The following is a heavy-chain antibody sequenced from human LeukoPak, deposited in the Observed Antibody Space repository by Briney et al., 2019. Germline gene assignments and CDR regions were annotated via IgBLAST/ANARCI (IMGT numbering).Heavy chain of an antibody. J-gene: IGHJ4*02. Sequence: SQTLSLTCAVSGGSISSGGYSWSWIRQPPGKGLEWIGYIYHSGSTYYNPSLKSRVTISVDTSKNQFSLKLSSVTAADTAVYYCARFTVGFYYDSSGYSWTGWGQGTLVTVSS. CDR2: IYHSGST. V-gene: IGHV4-30-2*01. D-gene: IGHD3-22*01. CDR1: GGSISSGGYS. CDR3: ARFTVGFYYDSSGYSWTG.